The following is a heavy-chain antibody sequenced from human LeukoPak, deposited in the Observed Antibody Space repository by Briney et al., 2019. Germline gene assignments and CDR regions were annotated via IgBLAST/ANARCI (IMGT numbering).Heavy chain of an antibody. D-gene: IGHD2-21*02. CDR3: AKDFVTALDY. J-gene: IGHJ4*02. CDR1: GFTFSSYV. Sequence: GGSLRLSCAASGFTFSSYVTHWVRQAPGKGLEWVAVISYDGSKKYYADSVKGRFTISRDNSKNTLFLQMNNLRAEDTAVYYCAKDFVTALDYWGQGTLVTVSS. CDR2: ISYDGSKK. V-gene: IGHV3-30*18.